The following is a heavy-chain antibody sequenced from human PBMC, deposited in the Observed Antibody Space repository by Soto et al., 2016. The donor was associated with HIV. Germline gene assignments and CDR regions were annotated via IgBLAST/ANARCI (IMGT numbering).Heavy chain of an antibody. CDR2: IYYSGST. J-gene: IGHJ3*02. CDR1: GGSISSSSYY. Sequence: QLQLQESGPGLVKPSETLSLTCTVSGGSISSSSYYWGWIRQPPGKGLEWIGSIYYSGSTYYNPSLKSRVTISVDTSKNQFSLKLSSVTAADTAVYYCARNPWELHDAFDIWGQGTMVTSLQ. D-gene: IGHD1-26*01. V-gene: IGHV4-39*01. CDR3: ARNPWELHDAFDI.